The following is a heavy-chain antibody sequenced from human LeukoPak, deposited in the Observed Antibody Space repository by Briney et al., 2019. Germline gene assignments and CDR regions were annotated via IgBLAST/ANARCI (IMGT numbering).Heavy chain of an antibody. V-gene: IGHV3-23*01. Sequence: GGSLRLSCAASGFTFSSYAMSWVRQAPGRGLEGVSAISGSGGSTYYADSVKGRFTISRDNSKNTLYLQMNSLRAEDTAVYYCARDVPGYSSGWYDYWGQGTLVTVSS. CDR2: ISGSGGST. CDR1: GFTFSSYA. J-gene: IGHJ4*02. CDR3: ARDVPGYSSGWYDY. D-gene: IGHD6-19*01.